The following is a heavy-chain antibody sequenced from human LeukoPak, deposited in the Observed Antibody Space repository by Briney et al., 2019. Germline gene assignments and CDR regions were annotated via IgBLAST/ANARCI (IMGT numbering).Heavy chain of an antibody. Sequence: PGGSLRLSCAASGFTFSSYSMNWARQAPGKGLEWVSYISSSSSTIYYADSVKGRFTISRDNAKNSLYLQMNSLRAEDTAVYYCARDGRCSSTSCTEDIWGQGTMVTVSS. CDR1: GFTFSSYS. J-gene: IGHJ3*02. D-gene: IGHD2-2*01. V-gene: IGHV3-48*01. CDR2: ISSSSSTI. CDR3: ARDGRCSSTSCTEDI.